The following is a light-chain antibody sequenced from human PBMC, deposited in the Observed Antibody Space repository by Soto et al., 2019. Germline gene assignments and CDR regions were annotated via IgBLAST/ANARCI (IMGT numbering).Light chain of an antibody. CDR2: EAS. Sequence: QSVLTQPASVSGSPGQSITISCTGTSRDVGGYKYVSWYQQHPGKAPKLMIYEASNRPSGVSDRFSGSKSGNTASLTISGLQAEDEADYYCSSYTSSQTGVFGGGTKLTVL. J-gene: IGLJ3*02. V-gene: IGLV2-14*01. CDR1: SRDVGGYKY. CDR3: SSYTSSQTGV.